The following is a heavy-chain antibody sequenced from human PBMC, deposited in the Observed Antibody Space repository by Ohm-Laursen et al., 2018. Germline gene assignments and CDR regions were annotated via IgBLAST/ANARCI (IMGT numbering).Heavy chain of an antibody. CDR1: GFTFSSYE. D-gene: IGHD2-21*01. V-gene: IGHV3-48*03. CDR3: ARETSYSFDI. Sequence: SLRLSCAASGFTFSSYEMNWVRQAPGKGLEWVSYISSRGSTTYYADSVKGRFTISRDNAKNSLNLQMNSLRAEDTAVYYCARETSYSFDIWGQGTVVTVSS. J-gene: IGHJ3*02. CDR2: ISSRGSTT.